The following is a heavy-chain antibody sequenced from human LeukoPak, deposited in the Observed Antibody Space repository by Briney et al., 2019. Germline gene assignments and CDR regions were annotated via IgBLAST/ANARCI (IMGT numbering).Heavy chain of an antibody. CDR2: INPNSGGT. CDR3: ARHKDGYNSFYYFDY. J-gene: IGHJ4*02. D-gene: IGHD5-24*01. CDR1: GYTFTDYY. Sequence: ASVKVSCMASGYTFTDYYIHWVRLAPGQGLEWMGWINPNSGGTNYAQKFQGRVTMTRDTSISTAYMELSRLRSDDTAVYYCARHKDGYNSFYYFDYWGQGTLVTVSS. V-gene: IGHV1-2*02.